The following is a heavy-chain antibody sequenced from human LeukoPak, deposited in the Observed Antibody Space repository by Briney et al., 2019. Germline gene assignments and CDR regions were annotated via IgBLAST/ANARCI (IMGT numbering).Heavy chain of an antibody. Sequence: SGGSLRLSCAASGFTFSSYAMSWVRQAPGKGLEWVSVISGSGDRTYYADSVKGRFTISRDNAKNSLYLQMNSLRAEDTAVYYCAAYCSGGSCYSREFDYWGQGTLVTVSS. V-gene: IGHV3-23*01. D-gene: IGHD2-15*01. CDR3: AAYCSGGSCYSREFDY. CDR2: ISGSGDRT. J-gene: IGHJ4*02. CDR1: GFTFSSYA.